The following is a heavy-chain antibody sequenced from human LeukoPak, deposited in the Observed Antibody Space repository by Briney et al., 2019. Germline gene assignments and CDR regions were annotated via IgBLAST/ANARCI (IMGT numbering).Heavy chain of an antibody. J-gene: IGHJ5*02. Sequence: SETLSLTCAVYGGSLSGYYWSWIRQPPGKGLEWIGEINHSGSTNYNPSLKSRVTISVDTSKNQFSLKLSSVTAADTAVYYCARGTMIVVVNWFDPWGQGTLVTVSS. CDR3: ARGTMIVVVNWFDP. CDR1: GGSLSGYY. V-gene: IGHV4-34*01. CDR2: INHSGST. D-gene: IGHD3-22*01.